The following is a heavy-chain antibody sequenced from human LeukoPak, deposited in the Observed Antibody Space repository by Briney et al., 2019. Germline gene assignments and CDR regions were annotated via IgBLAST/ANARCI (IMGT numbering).Heavy chain of an antibody. J-gene: IGHJ6*02. CDR3: ASSYGDYGSYYYGMDV. Sequence: ASVKVSCKASGYTFTSYDINWVRQATGQGLEWMGWMNPNSGNTGYAQKFQGRVTMTRNTSISTAYMELRSLRSDDTAVYYCASSYGDYGSYYYGMDVWGQGTTVTVSS. CDR1: GYTFTSYD. V-gene: IGHV1-8*01. D-gene: IGHD4-17*01. CDR2: MNPNSGNT.